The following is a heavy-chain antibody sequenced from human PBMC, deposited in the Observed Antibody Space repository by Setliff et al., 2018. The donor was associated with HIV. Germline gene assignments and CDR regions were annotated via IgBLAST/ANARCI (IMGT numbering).Heavy chain of an antibody. Sequence: GGSLRLSCAASGFTFSNYAMSWVRQAPGEGLEWVANMNQDGSEKYYVDSVKGRFTISRDNTKNSLYLQMNSLRAEDTAVYYCARDRVVGATLDPLDLWGQGTMVTVSS. V-gene: IGHV3-7*01. D-gene: IGHD1-26*01. CDR2: MNQDGSEK. J-gene: IGHJ3*01. CDR3: ARDRVVGATLDPLDL. CDR1: GFTFSNYA.